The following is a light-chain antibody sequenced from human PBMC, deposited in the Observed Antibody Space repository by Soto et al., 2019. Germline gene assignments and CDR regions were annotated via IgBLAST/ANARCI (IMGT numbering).Light chain of an antibody. CDR3: AAWDDSLRAVV. Sequence: QAVVTQSPSASVTPGQRVTISCSGSRSNIGTYAVNWYQQLPGAAPTLLIFRNHQRPSGVPDRFSGSKSGTSASLAISGPQSEDEADYYCAAWDDSLRAVVFGGGTQLTVL. CDR2: RNH. J-gene: IGLJ2*01. V-gene: IGLV1-44*01. CDR1: RSNIGTYA.